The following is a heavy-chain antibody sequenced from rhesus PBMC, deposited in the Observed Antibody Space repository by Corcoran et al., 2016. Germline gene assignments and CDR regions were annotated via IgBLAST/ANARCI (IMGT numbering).Heavy chain of an antibody. CDR3: ARHLGSSYGWRFDV. J-gene: IGHJ5-1*01. V-gene: IGHV4-93*02. CDR2: ILGSASTP. CDR1: GGSISSSNW. Sequence: QVQLQESGPAVVKPSETLSLTCAVSGGSISSSNWWDWIRQSPGKGLEWIGGILGSASTPVYSPALNIRVPLSIDTSKNQFSLKLSSVTAADTAVYFCARHLGSSYGWRFDVWGAGVLVTVSS. D-gene: IGHD6-43*01.